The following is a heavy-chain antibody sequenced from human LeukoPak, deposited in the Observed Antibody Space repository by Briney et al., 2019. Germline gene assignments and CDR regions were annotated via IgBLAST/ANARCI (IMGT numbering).Heavy chain of an antibody. D-gene: IGHD3-3*01. J-gene: IGHJ4*02. CDR3: AKVFVSGYYVSYFDY. CDR2: ISGSGGST. CDR1: GFTFSSYA. V-gene: IGHV3-23*01. Sequence: PGGSLRLSCAASGFTFSSYAMSWVRQAPGKGLGWVSAISGSGGSTYYADSVKGRFTISRDNSKNTLYLQMNSLRAEDTAVYYCAKVFVSGYYVSYFDYWGQGTLVTVFS.